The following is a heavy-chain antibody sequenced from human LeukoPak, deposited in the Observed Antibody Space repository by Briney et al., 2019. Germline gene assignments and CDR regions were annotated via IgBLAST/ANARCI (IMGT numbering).Heavy chain of an antibody. J-gene: IGHJ4*02. CDR3: ARDELLWFGEKNYYFDY. Sequence: GASVKVSCKASGGTFSNYAISWVRQAPGQGLEWMGSIIPIFGTTNYARKFQGRVTITADKSTSTAYMELSSLRSEDTAVYYCARDELLWFGEKNYYFDYWGQGTLVTVSS. CDR2: IIPIFGTT. D-gene: IGHD3-10*01. V-gene: IGHV1-69*06. CDR1: GGTFSNYA.